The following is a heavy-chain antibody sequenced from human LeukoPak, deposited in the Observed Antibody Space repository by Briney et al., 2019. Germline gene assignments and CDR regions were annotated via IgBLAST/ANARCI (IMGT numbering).Heavy chain of an antibody. V-gene: IGHV3-30*02. CDR1: GFTFSSYG. CDR2: IRYDGSSK. CDR3: SKVGRMTIVTTPDY. J-gene: IGHJ4*02. D-gene: IGHD4-11*01. Sequence: PGGSLRLSCAASGFTFSSYGMHWVRQAPGKGLEWVAFIRYDGSSKYYADSMKGRVSISRDNSKKTLYLQLNILRAEDTAVYYCSKVGRMTIVTTPDYWRKGNLVTVSS.